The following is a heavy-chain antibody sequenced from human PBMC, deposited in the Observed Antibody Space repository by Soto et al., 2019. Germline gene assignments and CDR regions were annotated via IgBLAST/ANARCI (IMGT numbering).Heavy chain of an antibody. CDR2: INHSGST. V-gene: IGHV4-34*01. CDR1: GGSFSGYY. CDR3: ARGQTRMNDYDFWSGYYTRGWFDP. Sequence: KPSETLSLTCAVYGGSFSGYYWSWIRQPPGKGLEWIGEINHSGSTNYNPSLKSRVTISVDTSKNQFSLKLSSVTAADTAVYYCARGQTRMNDYDFWSGYYTRGWFDPWGQGTLVTVSS. D-gene: IGHD3-3*01. J-gene: IGHJ5*02.